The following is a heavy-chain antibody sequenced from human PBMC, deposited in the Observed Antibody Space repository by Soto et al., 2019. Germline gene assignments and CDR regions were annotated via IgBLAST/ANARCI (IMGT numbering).Heavy chain of an antibody. Sequence: QVQLQQWGAGLLKPSETLSLTCAVYGGSFSGYYWGWIRQPPWKGLEWIGEINHSGSTNYNPSLKSRVTISVDTSKNQFSLKLSSVTAADTAVYYCARETSRDDYWFEPWGQGTLVTVSS. D-gene: IGHD5-12*01. V-gene: IGHV4-34*01. CDR3: ARETSRDDYWFEP. CDR1: GGSFSGYY. CDR2: INHSGST. J-gene: IGHJ5*02.